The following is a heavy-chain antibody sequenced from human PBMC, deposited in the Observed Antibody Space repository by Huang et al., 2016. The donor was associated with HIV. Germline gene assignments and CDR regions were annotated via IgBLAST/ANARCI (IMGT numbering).Heavy chain of an antibody. V-gene: IGHV3-30*14. CDR3: ARDTTTVAGLDF. Sequence: QVQLVKSGGGVVQPGRSLRLFCAVSGFTFRDHPMHWVRQAPGKVVVWGAVISVDGRNKFASDFVRGRFTISSDNSKNILYRQLNSLTPADTSMYYCARDTTTVAGLDFLGQGALVTVSS. CDR2: ISVDGRNK. CDR1: GFTFRDHP. J-gene: IGHJ4*02. D-gene: IGHD6-19*01.